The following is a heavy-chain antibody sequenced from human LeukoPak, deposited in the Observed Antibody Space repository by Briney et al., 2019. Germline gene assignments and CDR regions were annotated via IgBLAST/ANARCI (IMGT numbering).Heavy chain of an antibody. CDR3: VFFYTALKIPY. CDR2: INPEGTTA. Sequence: GGTLRLSCAASGFTFSTYWMHWVRQAPGKGLVWVSVINPEGTTATYADSVKGRFTISRDNAKNTLYLQMDSLRAEDTAIYYCVFFYTALKIPYWGQGGLVTVSS. CDR1: GFTFSTYW. V-gene: IGHV3-74*01. J-gene: IGHJ4*02. D-gene: IGHD2-21*02.